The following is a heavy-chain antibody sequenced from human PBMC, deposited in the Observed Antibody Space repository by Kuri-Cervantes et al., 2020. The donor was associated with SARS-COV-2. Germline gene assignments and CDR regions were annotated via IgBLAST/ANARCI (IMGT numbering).Heavy chain of an antibody. CDR1: GGTFSSYA. Sequence: SVKVSCKASGGTFSSYAISWVRQAPGQGLEWVGGITPVFGPVHYAQSFQGRVTITADESTRTVYMELSSLRSDDTAVYYCARASRLAAPYNYFYYYLDGWGKGTTVTVSS. CDR2: ITPVFGPV. J-gene: IGHJ6*03. D-gene: IGHD6-13*01. V-gene: IGHV1-69*13. CDR3: ARASRLAAPYNYFYYYLDG.